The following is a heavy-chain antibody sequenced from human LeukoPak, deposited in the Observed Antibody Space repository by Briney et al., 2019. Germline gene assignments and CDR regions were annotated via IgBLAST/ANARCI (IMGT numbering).Heavy chain of an antibody. J-gene: IGHJ4*02. Sequence: GGSLRLSCAASGFTFNIYAMSWVRQAPGKGLEWVSGISGSGGNTNYADSVKGRFTISRDNSKNALYLQMNSLRAEDTAVYYCAKSDTKWGYSGYEVFDYWGQGTLVTVSS. CDR1: GFTFNIYA. V-gene: IGHV3-23*01. CDR2: ISGSGGNT. D-gene: IGHD5-12*01. CDR3: AKSDTKWGYSGYEVFDY.